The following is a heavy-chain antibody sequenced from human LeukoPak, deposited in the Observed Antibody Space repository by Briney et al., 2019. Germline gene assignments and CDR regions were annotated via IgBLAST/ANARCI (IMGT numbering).Heavy chain of an antibody. CDR2: IYSGGST. J-gene: IGHJ4*02. V-gene: IGHV3-53*04. Sequence: PGGSLRLSCAASGFTVSSSYMSWVRQAPGKGLEWVSVIYSGGSTYYADSVKGRFTISRHNSKNTLYLQMNSLRAEDTAVYYCARQKPSIAAAGMFDYWGQGTLVTVSS. CDR1: GFTVSSSY. CDR3: ARQKPSIAAAGMFDY. D-gene: IGHD6-13*01.